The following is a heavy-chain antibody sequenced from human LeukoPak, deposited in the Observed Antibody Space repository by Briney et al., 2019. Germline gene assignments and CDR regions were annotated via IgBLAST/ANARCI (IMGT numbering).Heavy chain of an antibody. J-gene: IGHJ4*02. CDR3: ASVEMATGFGY. V-gene: IGHV4-34*01. D-gene: IGHD5-24*01. CDR2: INHSGST. CDR1: GGSFSGYY. Sequence: SETLSLTCAVYGGSFSGYYWSWIRQPPGKGLEWIGEINHSGSTNYNPSLKSRVTISVDTSKNQFSLKLSSVTAADTAVYYCASVEMATGFGYWGQGTLVTVSS.